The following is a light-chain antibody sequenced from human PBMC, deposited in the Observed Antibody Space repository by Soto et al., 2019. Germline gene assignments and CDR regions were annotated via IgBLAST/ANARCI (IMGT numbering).Light chain of an antibody. V-gene: IGKV3D-15*01. J-gene: IGKJ1*01. CDR2: GSS. Sequence: DILITQSPSTLSASVGATVTITCRASQSISSKLAWYQQKPGKAPRLLIYGSSSRATGVPARFSGSGSGTEFTLTIISLEPEDFALYYCHQYNNWSCTFGQGTKVDIK. CDR1: QSISSK. CDR3: HQYNNWSCT.